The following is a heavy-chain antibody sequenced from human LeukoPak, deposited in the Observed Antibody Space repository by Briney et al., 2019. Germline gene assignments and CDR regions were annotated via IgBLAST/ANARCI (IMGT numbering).Heavy chain of an antibody. J-gene: IGHJ5*02. V-gene: IGHV3-33*01. Sequence: PGRSLRLSCAASGFIFSNYNMHWVRQAPGKGLEWVAVIWFDGDHKYDADSVRGRFTISRDNSKNMLYLQMNSLRVEDTAVYYCVRGNIFGSGSYSWGQGVLVAVSS. D-gene: IGHD3-10*01. CDR3: VRGNIFGSGSYS. CDR2: IWFDGDHK. CDR1: GFIFSNYN.